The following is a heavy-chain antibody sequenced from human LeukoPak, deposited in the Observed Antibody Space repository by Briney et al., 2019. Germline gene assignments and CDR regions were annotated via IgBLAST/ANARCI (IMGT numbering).Heavy chain of an antibody. J-gene: IGHJ4*02. CDR2: IYYSGST. Sequence: PSETLSLTXTVSGGSISSYYWSWIRQPPGKGLEWIGYIYYSGSTNYNPSLKSRVTISVDTSKNQFSLKLSSVTAADTAVYYCARDVWGSYRSYFDYWGQGTLVTVSS. D-gene: IGHD3-16*02. CDR1: GGSISSYY. V-gene: IGHV4-59*01. CDR3: ARDVWGSYRSYFDY.